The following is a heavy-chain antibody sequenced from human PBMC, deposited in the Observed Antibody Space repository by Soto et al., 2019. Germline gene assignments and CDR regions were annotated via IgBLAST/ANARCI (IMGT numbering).Heavy chain of an antibody. V-gene: IGHV1-2*02. CDR1: GYTFTGYY. CDR3: ARVGGRRGSSCYYYVVYNY. Sequence: QVQLVQSGAEVKKPGASVKVSCKASGYTFTGYYMHWVRQAPGQGLEWMGWINPNSGGTNYAQKFQGRVTMTRDTSISTAYMELSRLRSDDTAVYYCARVGGRRGSSCYYYVVYNYWGQGTLVTVSS. CDR2: INPNSGGT. D-gene: IGHD3-22*01. J-gene: IGHJ4*02.